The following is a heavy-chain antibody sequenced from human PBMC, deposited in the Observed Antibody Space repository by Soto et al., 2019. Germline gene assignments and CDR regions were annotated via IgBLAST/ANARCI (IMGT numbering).Heavy chain of an antibody. CDR3: ARFPGYSSSWYWFDP. D-gene: IGHD6-13*01. J-gene: IGHJ5*02. Sequence: SETLSLTCTVSGSSISSGDYYWSWIRQPPGKGLEWIGYIYYSGSTNYNPSLKSRVTISVDTSKNQFSLKLSSVTAADTAVYYCARFPGYSSSWYWFDPWGQGTLVTVSS. CDR1: GSSISSGDYY. CDR2: IYYSGST. V-gene: IGHV4-61*08.